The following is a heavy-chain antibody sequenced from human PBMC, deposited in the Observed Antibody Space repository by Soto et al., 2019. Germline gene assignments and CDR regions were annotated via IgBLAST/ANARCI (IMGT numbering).Heavy chain of an antibody. V-gene: IGHV4-34*01. CDR1: GGSFSGYY. D-gene: IGHD5-12*01. CDR2: INHSGST. Sequence: PSETLSLTCAVYGGSFSGYYWSWIRQPPGKGLEWIGEINHSGSTNYNPSLKSRVTISVDTSKNQFSLKLSSVTAADTAVYYCARNKIKWIPFDYWGQGTLVTVSS. J-gene: IGHJ4*02. CDR3: ARNKIKWIPFDY.